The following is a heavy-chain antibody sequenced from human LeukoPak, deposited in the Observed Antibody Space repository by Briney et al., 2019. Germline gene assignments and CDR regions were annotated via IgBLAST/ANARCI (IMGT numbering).Heavy chain of an antibody. V-gene: IGHV3-23*01. CDR1: GFTFSNYS. J-gene: IGHJ4*02. Sequence: GGSLRLSYAASGFTFSNYSMSWVRQAPGKGLEGVAAMSGSGGRTDYADSVKGRFTISRDNSKNTLFLQMNSLRADDTAVYYCATRGGNPKGSFDYWGQGTLVTVSS. CDR2: MSGSGGRT. D-gene: IGHD4-23*01. CDR3: ATRGGNPKGSFDY.